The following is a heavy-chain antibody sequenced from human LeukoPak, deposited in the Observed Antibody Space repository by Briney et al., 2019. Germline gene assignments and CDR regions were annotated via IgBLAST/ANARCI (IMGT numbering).Heavy chain of an antibody. CDR3: SRVGYYYDRSGYFPASLDY. CDR2: IYYSGST. J-gene: IGHJ4*02. D-gene: IGHD3-22*01. Sequence: SETLSLTCTVSGGSISSYYWSWIRQPPGKGLEWIGYIYYSGSTNYNPSLKSRVTILVDTSKNKFSLQQISMTEADNPAYYYSRVGYYYDRSGYFPASLDYWGQGNLVTVSS. V-gene: IGHV4-59*01. CDR1: GGSISSYY.